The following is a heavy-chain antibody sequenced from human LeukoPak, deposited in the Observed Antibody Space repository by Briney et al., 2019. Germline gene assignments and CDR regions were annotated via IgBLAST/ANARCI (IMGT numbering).Heavy chain of an antibody. CDR3: SRGAHEREYFQH. Sequence: GASVKVSCKASGYTFTSYGISWVRQAPGQGLEWMGWISAYNGNTNYSQKLQGRVTMTTDTSTSTAYMELRSLRSDDSAVYYCSRGAHEREYFQHWGQGTLVTVSS. J-gene: IGHJ1*01. CDR2: ISAYNGNT. CDR1: GYTFTSYG. V-gene: IGHV1-18*01.